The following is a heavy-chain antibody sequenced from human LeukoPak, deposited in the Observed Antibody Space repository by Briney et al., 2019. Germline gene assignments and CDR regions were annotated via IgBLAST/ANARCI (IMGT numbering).Heavy chain of an antibody. V-gene: IGHV1-46*01. CDR3: ARDRTVYYDSSGSTSCFDC. CDR2: MNPSDGST. Sequence: ASVRVSCKASGYIFTSYYMHWVRQAPGQGLEWMGIMNPSDGSTSYAQKFQGRVTMTRDTSTSTVYMELSSLRSEDTAVYYCARDRTVYYDSSGSTSCFDCWGQGTLVTVSS. CDR1: GYIFTSYY. J-gene: IGHJ4*02. D-gene: IGHD3-22*01.